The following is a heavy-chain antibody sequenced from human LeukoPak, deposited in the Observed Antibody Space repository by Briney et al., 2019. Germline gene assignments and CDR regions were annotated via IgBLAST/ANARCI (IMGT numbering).Heavy chain of an antibody. Sequence: PGGSLILSCAASGFTVSSNYMSWVRQAPGKGLEWVSVIYSGGSTYYADSVKGRFTISRDNSKNTLYLQMNSLRAEDTAVYYCARDLGGYSNFWGQGTLVTVSS. D-gene: IGHD5-18*01. J-gene: IGHJ4*02. CDR3: ARDLGGYSNF. CDR2: IYSGGST. CDR1: GFTVSSNY. V-gene: IGHV3-53*01.